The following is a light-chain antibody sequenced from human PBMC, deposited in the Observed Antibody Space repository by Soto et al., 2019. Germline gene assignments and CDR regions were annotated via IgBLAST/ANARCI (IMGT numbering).Light chain of an antibody. CDR2: KAS. CDR3: KQYSSSPRT. J-gene: IGKJ1*01. V-gene: IGKV1-5*03. CDR1: ERIASS. Sequence: DVQMTQSPSTLSASVGNRVTITCRASERIASSLASYQLKPGTVPKLLINKASTLTNGHTLTLTGSGSGTEINLTINRLQRDDFAAYYCKQYSSSPRTFGQGTKV.